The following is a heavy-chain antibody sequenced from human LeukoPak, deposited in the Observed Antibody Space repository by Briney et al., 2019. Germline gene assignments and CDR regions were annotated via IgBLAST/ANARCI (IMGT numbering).Heavy chain of an antibody. CDR3: ASSYYCDSSGYLAPLDY. D-gene: IGHD3-22*01. Sequence: PGGSLRLSCAASGFTVSSNYLSWVRQAPGKGLEWVSVIYSGGSTYYADSVKGRFTISRDNSKNTLYLQMNSLRAEDTAVYYCASSYYCDSSGYLAPLDYWGQGTLVTVSS. V-gene: IGHV3-53*01. J-gene: IGHJ4*02. CDR1: GFTVSSNY. CDR2: IYSGGST.